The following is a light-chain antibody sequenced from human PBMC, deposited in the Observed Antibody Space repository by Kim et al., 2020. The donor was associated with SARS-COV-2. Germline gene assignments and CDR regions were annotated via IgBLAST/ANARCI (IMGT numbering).Light chain of an antibody. Sequence: SSELTQDPAVSVALGQTVRITCQGDSLRSYYATWYQQKPGHAPLLVIYRKNNRPSGIPDRCSGSSSGNTASLTITGTQAGDEADYYCNSRDSNDNVVFGGGTQLTVL. CDR3: NSRDSNDNVV. V-gene: IGLV3-19*01. CDR1: SLRSYY. J-gene: IGLJ2*01. CDR2: RKN.